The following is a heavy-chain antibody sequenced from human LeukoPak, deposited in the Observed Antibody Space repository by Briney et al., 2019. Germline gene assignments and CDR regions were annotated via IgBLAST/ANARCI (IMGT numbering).Heavy chain of an antibody. CDR1: GGTFSSYA. CDR3: ARDNPPSRRDGYNV. Sequence: SVKVSCKASGGTFSSYAISWVRQAPGQGLEWMGRIIPILGIANYAQKFQGRVTIIADNSTSTAYMELSSLRSEDTAVYYCARDNPPSRRDGYNVWGQGTLVTVSS. V-gene: IGHV1-69*04. D-gene: IGHD5-24*01. CDR2: IIPILGIA. J-gene: IGHJ4*02.